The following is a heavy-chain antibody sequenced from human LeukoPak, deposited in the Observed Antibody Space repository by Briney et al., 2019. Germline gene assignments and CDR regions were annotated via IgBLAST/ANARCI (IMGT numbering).Heavy chain of an antibody. D-gene: IGHD3-10*01. CDR2: ISYDGSNK. J-gene: IGHJ4*02. V-gene: IGHV3-30-3*01. CDR1: GFTFSSYA. Sequence: PGGSLRLSCAASGFTFSSYAMHWVRQAPGKGLEWVAVISYDGSNKYYADSVKGRFTISRDNSKNTLYLQMNSLRAEDTAVYYCARSYGSGSLRDYWGQGTLVTVSS. CDR3: ARSYGSGSLRDY.